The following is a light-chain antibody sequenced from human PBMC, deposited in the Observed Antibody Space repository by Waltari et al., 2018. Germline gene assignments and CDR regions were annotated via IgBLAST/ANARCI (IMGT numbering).Light chain of an antibody. CDR3: QQRSNWPWT. CDR2: DAT. V-gene: IGKV3-11*01. CDR1: QSVSSS. Sequence: EIVLTQSPATLSLSPGERATLSCSASQSVSSSLAWYQQKPGQAPRPLIYDATNRATGIPARFSGGGSGTDFTLTISSLEPEDFVVYYCQQRSNWPWTFGQGTKVEIK. J-gene: IGKJ1*01.